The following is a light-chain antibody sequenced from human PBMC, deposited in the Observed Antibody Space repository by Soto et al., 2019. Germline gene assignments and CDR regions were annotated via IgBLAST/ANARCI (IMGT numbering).Light chain of an antibody. J-gene: IGLJ1*01. CDR3: CSYAGSYTSLYV. V-gene: IGLV2-11*01. CDR2: DVS. Sequence: SALTQPRSVSGSPGQSVTISCTGTSSDVGGYNYVSWYQQHPGKAPKLMIYDVSKRPSGVPDRFSGSKSGNTASLTISGLQAEDDADYYCCSYAGSYTSLYVFGTGTKLTVL. CDR1: SSDVGGYNY.